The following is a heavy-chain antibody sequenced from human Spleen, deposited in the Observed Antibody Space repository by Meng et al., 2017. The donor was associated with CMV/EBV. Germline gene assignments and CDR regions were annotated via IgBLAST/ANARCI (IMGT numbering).Heavy chain of an antibody. CDR2: IKRDGSEK. J-gene: IGHJ4*02. CDR3: VRVVPDYDFCSGYLYFFS. CDR1: GFTFSDYL. V-gene: IGHV3-7*01. D-gene: IGHD3-3*01. Sequence: GESLKISCAASGFTFSDYLMAWVRQTPGKGLEWVANIKRDGSEKYYVDSVKGRFTVSRDNAKNSLYLQMRTLRAEDTAVYYCVRVVPDYDFCSGYLYFFSWGQGTLVTVSS.